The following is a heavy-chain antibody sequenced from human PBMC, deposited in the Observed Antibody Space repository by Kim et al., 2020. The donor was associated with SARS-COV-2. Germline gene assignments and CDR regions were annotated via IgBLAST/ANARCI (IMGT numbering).Heavy chain of an antibody. J-gene: IGHJ4*02. Sequence: ASVKVSCKASGYTFNDYNMHWVRQAPGQGLEYMGWINPKNGDTKYAQKFQGRVTMTKDTSISTAYMELSSLRSDDTAVYFCGRDLSGDSGYWGQGTLVIVSS. V-gene: IGHV1-2*02. CDR1: GYTFNDYN. CDR3: GRDLSGDSGY. CDR2: INPKNGDT. D-gene: IGHD3-10*01.